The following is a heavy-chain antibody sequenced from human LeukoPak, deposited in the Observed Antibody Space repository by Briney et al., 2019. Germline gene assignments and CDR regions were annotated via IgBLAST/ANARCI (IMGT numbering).Heavy chain of an antibody. CDR1: GGSISSYY. J-gene: IGHJ6*03. CDR3: ARDEAVTTSPYYYMDV. D-gene: IGHD4-17*01. V-gene: IGHV4-4*07. CDR2: IYTSGST. Sequence: PSETLSLTCTVSGGSISSYYWSWIRQPAGKGLEWIGRIYTSGSTNYNPSLKSRVTMPVDTSKNQFSLKLSSVTAADTAVYYCARDEAVTTSPYYYMDVWGKGTTVTISS.